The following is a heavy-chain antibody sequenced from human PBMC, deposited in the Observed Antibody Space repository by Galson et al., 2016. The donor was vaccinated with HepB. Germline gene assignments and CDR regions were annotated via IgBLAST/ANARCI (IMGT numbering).Heavy chain of an antibody. D-gene: IGHD3-10*01. J-gene: IGHJ4*02. CDR3: SGSPNTETYYFDH. CDR1: GFTFNTYA. V-gene: IGHV3-23*01. Sequence: SLRLSCAASGFTFNTYAMAWVRQTPGKGLEWVSGISRSGDYTFYAVSVRGRFTISRDNSKNTVYLQMNSLRAEDTAIYYGSGSPNTETYYFDHWGQGTLVTVSS. CDR2: ISRSGDYT.